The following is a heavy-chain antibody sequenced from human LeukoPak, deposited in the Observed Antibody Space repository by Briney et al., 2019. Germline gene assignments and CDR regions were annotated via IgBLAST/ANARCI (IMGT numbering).Heavy chain of an antibody. V-gene: IGHV5-51*01. Sequence: GASLQISCQGSGSPFTDYWIVWVRQLPGKGVEYMGVIYPCDSSTRYSPSFQGQVTISADKSITTAYVQWTSLKASDTAMYYCARVSSPSFASLWLDPWGQGTQVTVSS. J-gene: IGHJ5*02. CDR2: IYPCDSST. D-gene: IGHD2/OR15-2a*01. CDR3: ARVSSPSFASLWLDP. CDR1: GSPFTDYW.